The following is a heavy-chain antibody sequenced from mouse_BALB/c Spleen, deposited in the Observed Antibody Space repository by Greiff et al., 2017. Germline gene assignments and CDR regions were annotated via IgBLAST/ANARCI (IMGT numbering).Heavy chain of an antibody. J-gene: IGHJ2*01. Sequence: VKLVESGPDLVAPSQSLSITCTVSGFSLTSYGVHWVRQPPGKGLEWLVVIWSDGSTTYNSALKSRLSISKDNSKSQVFLKMNSLQTDDTAMYYCARHGLGRGGYYFDYWGQGTTLTVSS. CDR3: ARHGLGRGGYYFDY. CDR1: GFSLTSYG. D-gene: IGHD4-1*01. V-gene: IGHV2-6-2*01. CDR2: IWSDGST.